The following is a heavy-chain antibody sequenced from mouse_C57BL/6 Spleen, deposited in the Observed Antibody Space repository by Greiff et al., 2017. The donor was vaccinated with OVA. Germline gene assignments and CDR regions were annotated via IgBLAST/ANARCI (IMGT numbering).Heavy chain of an antibody. V-gene: IGHV8-12*01. CDR3: ARRAKTTVVAPYWYFDV. CDR1: GFSLSTSGMG. D-gene: IGHD1-1*01. J-gene: IGHJ1*03. CDR2: IYWDDDK. Sequence: ESGPGILQSSQTLSLTCSFSGFSLSTSGMGVSWIRQPSGKGLEWLAHIYWDDDKRYNPSLKSRLTISKDTSRNQVFLKITSVDTADTAPSYCARRAKTTVVAPYWYFDVWGTGTTVTVSS.